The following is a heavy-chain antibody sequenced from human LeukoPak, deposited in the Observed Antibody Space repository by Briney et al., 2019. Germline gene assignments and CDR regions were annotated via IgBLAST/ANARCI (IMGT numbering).Heavy chain of an antibody. CDR3: ARNLGYCSSISCYTGTGDY. CDR2: IKQDKSEK. Sequence: GGSLRLSCAASGFTFSSYWMSWVRQAPGKGLEWVANIKQDKSEKYYVDSVKGRFTISRDNAKNSLYLQMNSLRAEDTAVYYCARNLGYCSSISCYTGTGDYWGQGTLVTVSS. J-gene: IGHJ4*02. V-gene: IGHV3-7*01. CDR1: GFTFSSYW. D-gene: IGHD2-2*02.